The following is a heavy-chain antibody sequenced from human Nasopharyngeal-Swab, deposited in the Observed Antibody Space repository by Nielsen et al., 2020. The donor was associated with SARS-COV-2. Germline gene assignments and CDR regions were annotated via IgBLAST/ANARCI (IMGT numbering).Heavy chain of an antibody. Sequence: GGSLRLSCAASGFTFSRYWMHWVRQAPGKGLVWVSRINRDGSSTSYADSVKGRFTISRDNAKNSLYLQMNSLRAEDTAVYYCARDGLWGRDYWGQGTLVTVSS. CDR3: ARDGLWGRDY. CDR2: INRDGSST. V-gene: IGHV3-74*01. D-gene: IGHD7-27*01. J-gene: IGHJ4*02. CDR1: GFTFSRYW.